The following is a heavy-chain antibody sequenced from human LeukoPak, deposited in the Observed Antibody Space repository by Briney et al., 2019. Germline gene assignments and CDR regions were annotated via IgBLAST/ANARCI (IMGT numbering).Heavy chain of an antibody. CDR1: GYTFGNSG. D-gene: IGHD3-22*01. CDR2: IIPIFGTA. J-gene: IGHJ6*02. V-gene: IGHV1-69*13. CDR3: ARAIVVVKYYYYGMDV. Sequence: SVKVSCKASGYTFGNSGISWVRQAPGQGLEWMGGIIPIFGTANYAQKFQGRVTITADESTSTAYMELSSLRSEDTAVYYCARAIVVVKYYYYGMDVWGQGTTVTVSS.